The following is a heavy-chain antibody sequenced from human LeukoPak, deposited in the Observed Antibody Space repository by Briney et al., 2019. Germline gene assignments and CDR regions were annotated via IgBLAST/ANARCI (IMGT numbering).Heavy chain of an antibody. CDR2: IWYDGSNK. V-gene: IGHV3-33*06. CDR3: AKDLEGGSYYGY. J-gene: IGHJ4*02. D-gene: IGHD1-26*01. CDR1: GFTFSSYW. Sequence: GGSLRLSCAASGFTFSSYWMHWVRQAPGKGLEWVAVIWYDGSNKYYADSVKGRFTISRDNSKNTLYLQMNSLRAEDTAVYYCAKDLEGGSYYGYWGQGTLVTVSS.